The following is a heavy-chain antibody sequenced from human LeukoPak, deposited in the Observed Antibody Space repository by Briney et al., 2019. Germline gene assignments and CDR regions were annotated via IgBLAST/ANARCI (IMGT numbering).Heavy chain of an antibody. Sequence: SVKVSCTASGGTFSSYGISWVRQAPGQGLEWMGGIIPIFGTANYAQKFQGRVTITADESTSTAYMELSSLRSEDTAVYYCARLDEYSSSSRYYGMDVWGQGTTVTVSS. CDR1: GGTFSSYG. D-gene: IGHD6-6*01. V-gene: IGHV1-69*13. CDR3: ARLDEYSSSSRYYGMDV. CDR2: IIPIFGTA. J-gene: IGHJ6*02.